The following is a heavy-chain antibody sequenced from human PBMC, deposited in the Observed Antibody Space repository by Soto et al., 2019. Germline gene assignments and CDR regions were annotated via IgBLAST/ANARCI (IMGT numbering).Heavy chain of an antibody. CDR2: ISLIGTYI. CDR3: ARRGSEVTTGGGALDI. D-gene: IGHD4-17*01. V-gene: IGHV3-21*01. CDR1: GFSLINYN. J-gene: IGHJ3*02. Sequence: EVQLVESGGGLVKPGGSLRLSCEVSGFSLINYNMNWVRQAPGKGLEWVSYISLIGTYISYADSVKGRFTISRDNAKNLLYLQMDSLRVEDTAVYYCARRGSEVTTGGGALDIWGPGTMVTVSS.